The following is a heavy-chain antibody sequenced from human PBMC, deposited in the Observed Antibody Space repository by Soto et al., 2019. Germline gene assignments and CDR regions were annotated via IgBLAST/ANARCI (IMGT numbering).Heavy chain of an antibody. V-gene: IGHV3-30*18. CDR2: ISFDGSYK. Sequence: PGESLRLSCAGSGFTFSTYAMHWVRQAPGKGLEGVAIISFDGSYKYYADSVRGRFIISRDNSKNTLYLQMNSLRGEDTDVYYCAKERYVYPSGHYSGMDVWRHGNTVTGSS. J-gene: IGHJ6*02. CDR3: AKERYVYPSGHYSGMDV. CDR1: GFTFSTYA. D-gene: IGHD1-20*01.